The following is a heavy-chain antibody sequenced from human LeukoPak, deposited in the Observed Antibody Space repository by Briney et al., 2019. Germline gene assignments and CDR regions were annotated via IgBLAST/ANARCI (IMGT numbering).Heavy chain of an antibody. V-gene: IGHV1-2*02. CDR2: INPNSGGT. CDR3: ARVEDCSGGSCHATHNWFDP. Sequence: ASVKVSCKASGYTFTGYYMHWVRQAPGQGLEWMGWINPNSGGTNYAQKFQGRVTMTRDTSISTAYMELSRLRSDDTAVYYCARVEDCSGGSCHATHNWFDPWGQGTLVTVSS. D-gene: IGHD2-15*01. CDR1: GYTFTGYY. J-gene: IGHJ5*02.